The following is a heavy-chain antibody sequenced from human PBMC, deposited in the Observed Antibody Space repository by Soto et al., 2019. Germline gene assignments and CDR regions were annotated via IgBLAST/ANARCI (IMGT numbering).Heavy chain of an antibody. V-gene: IGHV4-30-4*01. J-gene: IGHJ4*02. D-gene: IGHD3-16*01. CDR3: ARLRLGELSTDFDH. CDR2: INYSGST. CDR1: GGSMISNDFY. Sequence: QLQLRESGPGLVKPSQTLSLTCAVSGGSMISNDFYWSWVRQPPGKGLEWIAYINYSGSTYANPSLKTPIDISIDTSKSQFSLKVNSVTAADTAEYYCARLRLGELSTDFDHWGQGIQVTVSS.